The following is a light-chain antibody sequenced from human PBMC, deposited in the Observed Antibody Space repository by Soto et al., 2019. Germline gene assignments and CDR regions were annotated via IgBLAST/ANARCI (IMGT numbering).Light chain of an antibody. J-gene: IGLJ1*01. Sequence: QSVLTHPPSVCSAPGHKVTISCSGSSSNIENYYVSWYQQLPGTAPKLLIYDNNKRPSGIPDRFSGSKSGTSATLDITGLQTGDEADYYCGTYDSSLRDGVFGTGTKVTVL. CDR2: DNN. CDR1: SSNIENYY. CDR3: GTYDSSLRDGV. V-gene: IGLV1-51*01.